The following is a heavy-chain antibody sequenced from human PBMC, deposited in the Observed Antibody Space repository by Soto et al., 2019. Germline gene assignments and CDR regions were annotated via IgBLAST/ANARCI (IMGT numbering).Heavy chain of an antibody. Sequence: GGSLRLSCAASGFTFSSYAMHWVRQAPGKGLEWVAVISYDGSNKYYADSVKGRFTISRDNSKNTLYLQMNSLRAEDTAVYYCARGSRKETELGWFEPWGQGPLVTVAS. CDR3: ARGSRKETELGWFEP. D-gene: IGHD1-7*01. J-gene: IGHJ5*02. CDR1: GFTFSSYA. V-gene: IGHV3-30-3*01. CDR2: ISYDGSNK.